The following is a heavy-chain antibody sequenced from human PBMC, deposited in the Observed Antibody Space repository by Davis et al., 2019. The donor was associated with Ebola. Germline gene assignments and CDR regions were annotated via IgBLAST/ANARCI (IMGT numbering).Heavy chain of an antibody. CDR2: IKSKTDGGTT. V-gene: IGHV3-15*01. CDR1: GFTFTNAW. CDR3: TADVVPAATRGVYYYYYYMDV. J-gene: IGHJ6*03. D-gene: IGHD2-2*01. Sequence: GESLKISCAASGFTFTNAWMSWVRQAPGKGLEWVGRIKSKTDGGTTDYAAPVKGRFTISRDDSKNTLYLQMKSLKTEDSAVYYCTADVVPAATRGVYYYYYYMDVWGKGTSGTVSS.